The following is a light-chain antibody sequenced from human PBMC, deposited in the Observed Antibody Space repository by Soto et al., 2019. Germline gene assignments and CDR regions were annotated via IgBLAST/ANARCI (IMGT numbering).Light chain of an antibody. CDR2: EVS. J-gene: IGLJ1*01. CDR3: SSYAGSDNYV. Sequence: QSALTQPPSASGSPGQSVTISCTGTSSDVGGYNFVSWYQQYPGKAPKLMIYEVSKRPSGVPDRFSGSKSGTTASLTVSGLQAEDEADYYCSSYAGSDNYVFGTGTKLTVL. V-gene: IGLV2-8*01. CDR1: SSDVGGYNF.